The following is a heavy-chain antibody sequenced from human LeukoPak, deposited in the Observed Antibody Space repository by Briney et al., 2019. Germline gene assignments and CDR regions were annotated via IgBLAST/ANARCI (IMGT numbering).Heavy chain of an antibody. J-gene: IGHJ4*02. D-gene: IGHD3-22*01. Sequence: ASVKVSCKASGYTFTGYYMHWVRQAPGQGLEWMGRINPNSGGTNYAQKFQGRVTMTRDTSISTAYVELSRLRSDDTAVYYCARANYYDSSGYLSYYFDYWGQGTLVTVSS. V-gene: IGHV1-2*06. CDR3: ARANYYDSSGYLSYYFDY. CDR1: GYTFTGYY. CDR2: INPNSGGT.